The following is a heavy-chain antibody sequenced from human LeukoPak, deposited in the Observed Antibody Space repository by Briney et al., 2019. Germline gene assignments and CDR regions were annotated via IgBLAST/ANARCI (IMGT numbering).Heavy chain of an antibody. CDR2: INPNSGGT. Sequence: GASVKVSCKASGYTFTGYYMHWVRQAPGQGLEWMGWINPNSGGTNCAQKFQGRVTMTRDTSISTAYMELSRLRSDDTAVYYCARVSAAAGQDYYYYMDVWGKGTTVTVSS. J-gene: IGHJ6*03. V-gene: IGHV1-2*02. CDR3: ARVSAAAGQDYYYYMDV. CDR1: GYTFTGYY. D-gene: IGHD6-13*01.